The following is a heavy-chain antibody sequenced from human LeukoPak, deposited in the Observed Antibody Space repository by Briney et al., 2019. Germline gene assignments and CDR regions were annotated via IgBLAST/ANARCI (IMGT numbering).Heavy chain of an antibody. Sequence: GGSLRLSCAASGFTFSSYAMSWVRQAPGKGLEWVSGISGSGGSTYYADSVKGRFTISRDNSKNTLYLQMNSLRAEDTAVYYCAKRPAYYYDSSGYYYETPLQDWGQGTLVTVSS. CDR1: GFTFSSYA. CDR3: AKRPAYYYDSSGYYYETPLQD. J-gene: IGHJ1*01. V-gene: IGHV3-23*01. D-gene: IGHD3-22*01. CDR2: ISGSGGST.